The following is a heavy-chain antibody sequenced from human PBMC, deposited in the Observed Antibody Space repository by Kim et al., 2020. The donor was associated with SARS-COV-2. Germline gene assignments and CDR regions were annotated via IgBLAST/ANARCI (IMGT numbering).Heavy chain of an antibody. CDR3: ARQGTMVRGVIITPGAFDI. V-gene: IGHV4-39*01. Sequence: SRVTISVSTSKNQFSLRLSSVTAADTAVYYCARQGTMVRGVIITPGAFDIWGQGTMVTVSS. D-gene: IGHD3-10*01. J-gene: IGHJ3*02.